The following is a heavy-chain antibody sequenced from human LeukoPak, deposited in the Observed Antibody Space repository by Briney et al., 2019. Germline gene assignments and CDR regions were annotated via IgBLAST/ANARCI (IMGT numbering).Heavy chain of an antibody. V-gene: IGHV1-2*02. CDR1: GYXFTGYY. J-gene: IGHJ5*02. CDR3: AGPWDQVGFDP. Sequence: ASVKVSCKASGYXFTGYYLHWVRQAPGQGLEWMGWIYPKTGGTSYAQKFQGRVTMTRDTSISTAYMELIGLRSDDTAVYYCAGPWDQVGFDPWGQGTLVSVSS. D-gene: IGHD1-26*01. CDR2: IYPKTGGT.